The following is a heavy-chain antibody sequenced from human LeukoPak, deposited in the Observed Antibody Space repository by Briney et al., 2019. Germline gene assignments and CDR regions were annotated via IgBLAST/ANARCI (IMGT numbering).Heavy chain of an antibody. CDR3: ARAYIRSRFDY. J-gene: IGHJ4*02. CDR1: GYNFTNYW. CDR2: IDPSDSYN. D-gene: IGHD6-6*01. V-gene: IGHV5-10-1*01. Sequence: GESLKISCKGSGYNFTNYWISWVRQMPGKGLEWMGTIDPSDSYNNYSPSFQGHVTISADKSISTAYLQWSSLKASDTAMYYCARAYIRSRFDYWGQGTLVTVSS.